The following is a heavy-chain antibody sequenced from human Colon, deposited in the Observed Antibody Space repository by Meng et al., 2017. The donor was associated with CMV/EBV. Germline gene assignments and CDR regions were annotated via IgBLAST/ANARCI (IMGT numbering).Heavy chain of an antibody. CDR2: IIPIFGTA. V-gene: IGHV1-69*05. CDR3: ARDQSSGFGGDF. Sequence: VSGKASGGTFSSYAISWVRQAPGQGLEWMGGIIPIFGTANYAQKFQGRVTITTDESTSTAYMELSSLRSEDTAVYYCARDQSSGFGGDFWGQGTLVTVSS. J-gene: IGHJ4*02. D-gene: IGHD3-10*01. CDR1: GGTFSSYA.